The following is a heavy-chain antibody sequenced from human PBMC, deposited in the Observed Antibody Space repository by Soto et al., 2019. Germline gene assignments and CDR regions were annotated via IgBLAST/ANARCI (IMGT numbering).Heavy chain of an antibody. D-gene: IGHD1-26*01. CDR1: GGSIRNGDYY. CDR3: VTVNLVGAAYYFDY. Sequence: SETLSLTCTVSGGSIRNGDYYWGWIRQPPGKGLEWIGYVYYSGTTYSHPSLNSRVSISVDTSENQFSLRPTSVTAADTAVYYCVTVNLVGAAYYFDYWGPGTLVTAPQ. CDR2: VYYSGTT. J-gene: IGHJ4*02. V-gene: IGHV4-30-4*01.